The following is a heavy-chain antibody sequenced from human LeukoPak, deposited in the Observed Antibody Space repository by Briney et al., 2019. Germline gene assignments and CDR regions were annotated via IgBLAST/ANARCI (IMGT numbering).Heavy chain of an antibody. Sequence: SETLSLTCTVSGGSISSGGYYWSWIRQPPGKGLEWIGSIYQSGSTYYNPSLKSRVTISVDTSKNQFSLKLSSVTAADTAVYYCARRYDYDSSNWAFDIWGQGTMVTVSS. J-gene: IGHJ3*02. CDR1: GGSISSGGYY. V-gene: IGHV4-30-2*03. CDR2: IYQSGST. CDR3: ARRYDYDSSNWAFDI. D-gene: IGHD3-22*01.